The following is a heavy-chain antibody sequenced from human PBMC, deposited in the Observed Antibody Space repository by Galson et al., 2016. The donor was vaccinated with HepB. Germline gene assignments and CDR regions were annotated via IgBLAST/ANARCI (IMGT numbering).Heavy chain of an antibody. CDR3: AKYNLYSSSSVGD. J-gene: IGHJ4*02. Sequence: SLRLSCAASGFTFDAHYMTWIRQAPGKGLEWLAYIGGSGSNTYYAESLKGRFTISRDNAKNSLYLQMNNLRADDTAVYFCAKYNLYSSSSVGDWGQGTLVTVSS. V-gene: IGHV3-11*01. D-gene: IGHD6-6*01. CDR1: GFTFDAHY. CDR2: IGGSGSNT.